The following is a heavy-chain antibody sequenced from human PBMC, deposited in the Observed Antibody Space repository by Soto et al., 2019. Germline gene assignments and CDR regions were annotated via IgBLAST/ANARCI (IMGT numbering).Heavy chain of an antibody. J-gene: IGHJ4*02. V-gene: IGHV4-31*03. Sequence: SETLSLTCSVSGDSISSGGYYWSWIRQHPGKGLECIGYIYYSGSTFYNPSLKRRISISVDPSKNQFSLNLRSVTAADTAMYYCARFNGPPYCFDFWGQGTLVTVSS. CDR2: IYYSGST. CDR1: GDSISSGGYY. CDR3: ARFNGPPYCFDF.